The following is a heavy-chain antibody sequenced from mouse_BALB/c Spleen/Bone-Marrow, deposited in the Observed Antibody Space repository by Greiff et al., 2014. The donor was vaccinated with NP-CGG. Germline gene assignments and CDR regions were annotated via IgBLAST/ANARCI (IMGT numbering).Heavy chain of an antibody. V-gene: IGHV1-18*01. CDR2: INPYNGGT. D-gene: IGHD4-1*01. J-gene: IGHJ4*01. Sequence: EVQRVESGPELVKPGASMKISCKASGYSFTAYTMNWVKQSHGKNLEWIGFINPYNGGTSYNQKFKGKATLTVDKSSSTAYMELLSLTSEDSAVYYCARWDWDGYAMDYWGQGTSVTVSS. CDR1: GYSFTAYT. CDR3: ARWDWDGYAMDY.